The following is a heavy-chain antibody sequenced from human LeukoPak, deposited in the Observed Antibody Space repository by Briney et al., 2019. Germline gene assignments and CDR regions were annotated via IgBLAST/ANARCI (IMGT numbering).Heavy chain of an antibody. V-gene: IGHV4-59*08. CDR3: ARKSSTWPYYYFDY. CDR1: GGSISGYY. D-gene: IGHD2-2*01. Sequence: SETLSLTCTVSGGSISGYYWSWIRQPPGKGLEWIGSMYHSGNTFYNPSLKSRVTISVDMSKNQFSLNLASVTAADTAMYYCARKSSTWPYYYFDYWGQGILVTVSS. J-gene: IGHJ4*02. CDR2: MYHSGNT.